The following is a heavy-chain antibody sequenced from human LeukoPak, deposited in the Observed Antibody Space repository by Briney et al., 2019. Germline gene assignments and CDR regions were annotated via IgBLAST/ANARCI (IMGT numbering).Heavy chain of an antibody. Sequence: SETLSLTCTVSGGSISSYYWSWIRQPPGKGLEWIGYIYYSGSTNYNPSLKSRVTISVDTSKNQFSLKLSSVTAADTAVYYCASSPTGQTMVRGVSRFDYWGQGTLVTVSS. V-gene: IGHV4-59*08. CDR2: IYYSGST. CDR3: ASSPTGQTMVRGVSRFDY. J-gene: IGHJ4*02. D-gene: IGHD3-10*01. CDR1: GGSISSYY.